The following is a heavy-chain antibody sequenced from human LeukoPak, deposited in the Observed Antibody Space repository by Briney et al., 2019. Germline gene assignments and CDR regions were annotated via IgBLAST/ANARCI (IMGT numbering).Heavy chain of an antibody. V-gene: IGHV3-23*01. D-gene: IGHD6-19*01. CDR3: AKFRNRAAGIAVDATSPFDY. Sequence: GGSLRLSCAASGFTFSSYAMSWVRQAPGKGLEWVSAISGSGGSTYYADSVKGRFTISRDNSKNTLYLQMNSLRAEDTAVYYCAKFRNRAAGIAVDATSPFDYWGQGTLVTVSS. CDR1: GFTFSSYA. CDR2: ISGSGGST. J-gene: IGHJ4*02.